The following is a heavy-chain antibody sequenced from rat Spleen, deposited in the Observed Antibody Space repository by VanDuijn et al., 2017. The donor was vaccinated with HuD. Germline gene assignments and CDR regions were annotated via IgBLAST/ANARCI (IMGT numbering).Heavy chain of an antibody. J-gene: IGHJ2*01. CDR3: ARHGDYYSADLYYFDY. CDR2: ISTGGGNT. CDR1: GFTFSNYD. Sequence: EVQLVESGGGLVQPGRSLKLSCAASGFTFSNYDMAWVRQAPTKGLEWVASISTGGGNTYYRDSVKGRFTISRDNTNNTQHLQMDSLRSEDTATYYCARHGDYYSADLYYFDYWGQGVMVTVSS. D-gene: IGHD1-1*01. V-gene: IGHV5S13*01.